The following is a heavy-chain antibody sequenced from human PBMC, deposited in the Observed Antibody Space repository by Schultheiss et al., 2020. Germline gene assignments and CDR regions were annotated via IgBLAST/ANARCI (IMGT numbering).Heavy chain of an antibody. D-gene: IGHD1-26*01. Sequence: GGSLRLSCAASGFTFSSYGMHWVRQAPGKGLEWVAVIWYDGSNKYYADSVKGRFTISRDNSKNTLYLQMNSLRAEDTAVYYCANLIVGANRGWFDPWGQGTLVTVSS. J-gene: IGHJ5*02. CDR1: GFTFSSYG. CDR3: ANLIVGANRGWFDP. CDR2: IWYDGSNK. V-gene: IGHV3-30*02.